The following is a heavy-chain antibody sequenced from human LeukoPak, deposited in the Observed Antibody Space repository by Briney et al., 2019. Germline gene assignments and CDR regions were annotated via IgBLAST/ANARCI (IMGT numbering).Heavy chain of an antibody. CDR2: ITSGSRYI. CDR1: GFPFSSYT. V-gene: IGHV3-21*01. Sequence: GSLPLSCAASGFPFSSYTMNCVRPAPGKGLEWVSFITSGSRYIYYADSVKGRFTISRDNAKSSLYLQMNSLRAEDTAVYYCARGMGSGTYYFNYWGQGTLVTVSS. D-gene: IGHD1-26*01. CDR3: ARGMGSGTYYFNY. J-gene: IGHJ4*02.